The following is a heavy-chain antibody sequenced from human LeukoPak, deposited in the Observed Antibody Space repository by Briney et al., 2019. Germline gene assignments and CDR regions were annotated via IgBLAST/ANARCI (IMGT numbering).Heavy chain of an antibody. CDR2: ISGSGGST. V-gene: IGHV3-23*01. CDR1: GFTFSNYA. D-gene: IGHD3-3*01. Sequence: GGSLRLSCAASGFTFSNYAMNWVRQAPGKGLKWVSGISGSGGSTYYADSVKGRLTISRDNSRNTLYLQMNSLRAEDTAVYYCAKDITIFGVVPRSADYWGQGTLVTVSS. J-gene: IGHJ4*02. CDR3: AKDITIFGVVPRSADY.